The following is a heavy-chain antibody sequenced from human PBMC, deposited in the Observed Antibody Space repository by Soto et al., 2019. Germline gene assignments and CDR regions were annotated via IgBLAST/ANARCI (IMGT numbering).Heavy chain of an antibody. J-gene: IGHJ6*02. Sequence: GGSLRLSCAASGFTFSSYGMHWVRQAPGKGLEWVAVIWYDGSDKNYADSVKGRFTISRDNSKNTLYLQMNSLRAEDTAVYYCARAARIYVYGGYGMDVWGQGTAVTGSS. CDR2: IWYDGSDK. D-gene: IGHD3-10*01. CDR1: GFTFSSYG. CDR3: ARAARIYVYGGYGMDV. V-gene: IGHV3-33*01.